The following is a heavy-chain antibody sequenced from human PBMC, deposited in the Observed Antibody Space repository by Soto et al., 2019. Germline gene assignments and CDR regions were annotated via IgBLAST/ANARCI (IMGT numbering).Heavy chain of an antibody. Sequence: GESLKISCAASGFTFSTYWMHWVRQTPGKGLVWVSRINSDGSTTNYADSVKGRFTISRDNAKRTLYLHMISLRAEDTAVYYCTRSLNDYDDYGGAYWGQGTLVTVSS. CDR2: INSDGSTT. V-gene: IGHV3-74*01. CDR1: GFTFSTYW. D-gene: IGHD4-17*01. CDR3: TRSLNDYDDYGGAY. J-gene: IGHJ4*02.